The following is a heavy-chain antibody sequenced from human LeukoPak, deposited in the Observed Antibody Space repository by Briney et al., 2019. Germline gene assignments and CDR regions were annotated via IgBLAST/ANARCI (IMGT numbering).Heavy chain of an antibody. V-gene: IGHV4-4*07. CDR1: GGSISNYY. CDR3: ARGRYCSADICTGGDSFDI. D-gene: IGHD2-15*01. Sequence: SETLSLTCTVSGGSISNYYWSWIRQPAGKGLEWIGRKYARGSSNYNPPVQSRVTMSVDTSKNQFSLKLRSVTAADTAAYYCARGRYCSADICTGGDSFDIWGQGTMVSVPP. J-gene: IGHJ3*02. CDR2: KYARGSS.